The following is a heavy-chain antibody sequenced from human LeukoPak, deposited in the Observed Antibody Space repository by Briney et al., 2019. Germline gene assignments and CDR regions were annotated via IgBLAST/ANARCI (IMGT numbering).Heavy chain of an antibody. CDR2: IYYSGST. CDR3: ARDLYYHDSSGYYYKWFDP. V-gene: IGHV4-59*01. CDR1: GGSISSYY. Sequence: SETLSLTCTVSGGSISSYYWSWIRQPPGKGLEWIGYIYYSGSTNYNPSLKSRVTISVDTSKNQFSLKLSSVTAADTAVYYCARDLYYHDSSGYYYKWFDPWGQGTLVTVSS. J-gene: IGHJ5*02. D-gene: IGHD3-22*01.